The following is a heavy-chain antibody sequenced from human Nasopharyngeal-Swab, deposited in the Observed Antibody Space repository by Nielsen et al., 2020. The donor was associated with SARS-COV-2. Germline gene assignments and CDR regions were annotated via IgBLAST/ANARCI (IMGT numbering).Heavy chain of an antibody. Sequence: ASVKVSCKASGYTFTSYDINWVRQATGQGLEWMGWMNPNSGGTNYAQKFQGRVTMTRDTSISTAYMELSRLRSDDTAVYYCARGLGGYSYGLGIAGYWGQGTLVTVSS. V-gene: IGHV1-2*02. D-gene: IGHD5-18*01. CDR3: ARGLGGYSYGLGIAGY. CDR1: GYTFTSYD. J-gene: IGHJ4*02. CDR2: MNPNSGGT.